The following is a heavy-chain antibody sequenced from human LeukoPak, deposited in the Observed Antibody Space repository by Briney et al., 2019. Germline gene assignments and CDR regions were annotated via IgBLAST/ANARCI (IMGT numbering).Heavy chain of an antibody. CDR3: ARYAPSVPDNYYYMDV. J-gene: IGHJ6*03. Sequence: GGSLRLSCAASGFTVSSNYMSWVRQAPGKELEWVSVIYSGGSTYYADSVKGRFTISRDNSKNTLYLQMNSLRAEDTAVYYCARYAPSVPDNYYYMDVWGKGTTVTVSS. CDR2: IYSGGST. V-gene: IGHV3-53*01. CDR1: GFTVSSNY. D-gene: IGHD2-2*01.